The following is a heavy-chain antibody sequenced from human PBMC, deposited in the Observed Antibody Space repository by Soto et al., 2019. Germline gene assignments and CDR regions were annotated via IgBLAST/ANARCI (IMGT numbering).Heavy chain of an antibody. V-gene: IGHV3-72*01. CDR1: GFTFSDHY. CDR2: TRNKANSYTT. D-gene: IGHD6-19*01. Sequence: EVQLVESGGGLVQPGGSLRLSCAASGFTFSDHYMDWVRQAPGKGLEWVGRTRNKANSYTTEYAASVKGRFTISRDDSKNSLYLQMNSLKTEDTAVYYCARERHSSGWSYYYYGMDVWGQGTTVTVSS. J-gene: IGHJ6*02. CDR3: ARERHSSGWSYYYYGMDV.